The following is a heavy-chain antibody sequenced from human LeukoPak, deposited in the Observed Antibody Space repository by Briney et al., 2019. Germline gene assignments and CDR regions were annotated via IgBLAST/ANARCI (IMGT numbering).Heavy chain of an antibody. Sequence: GGSLRLSCAASGFTFSDYYMSWIRQAPGKGLEWVSYISSSGSTIYYADSVKGRFTISRDDLKSTLYLQMKILRAEDTAVYYCAKDGAWLRFDDWGQGILVTVSS. V-gene: IGHV3-11*01. J-gene: IGHJ4*02. CDR2: ISSSGSTI. D-gene: IGHD5-12*01. CDR3: AKDGAWLRFDD. CDR1: GFTFSDYY.